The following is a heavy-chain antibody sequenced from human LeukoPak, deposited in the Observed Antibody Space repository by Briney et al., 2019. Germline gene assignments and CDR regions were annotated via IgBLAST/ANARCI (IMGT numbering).Heavy chain of an antibody. CDR3: ARVAYYRVTADQVTDAFDV. D-gene: IGHD2-21*02. J-gene: IGHJ3*01. CDR1: GFTVSSHY. Sequence: GGSLRLSCAASGFTVSSHYMNWVRQAPGKGLQWVSVLYSDGTTYYADSVKGRFTISRDNSRSTLYLQMNSLRAEDTAVYFCARVAYYRVTADQVTDAFDVWGRGTAVTVSP. CDR2: LYSDGTT. V-gene: IGHV3-66*01.